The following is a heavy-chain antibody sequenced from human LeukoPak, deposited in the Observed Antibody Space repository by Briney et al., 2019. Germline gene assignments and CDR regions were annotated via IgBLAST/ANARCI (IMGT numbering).Heavy chain of an antibody. Sequence: SETLSLTCTVSGGSISSYYWSWTRQPPGKGLEWIGYIYYSGSTNYNPSLKSRVTISVDTSKNQFSLKLSSVTAADTAVYYCARVSAAIRYYYYYGMDVWGQGTTVTVSS. J-gene: IGHJ6*02. CDR1: GGSISSYY. V-gene: IGHV4-59*01. CDR3: ARVSAAIRYYYYYGMDV. D-gene: IGHD2-2*02. CDR2: IYYSGST.